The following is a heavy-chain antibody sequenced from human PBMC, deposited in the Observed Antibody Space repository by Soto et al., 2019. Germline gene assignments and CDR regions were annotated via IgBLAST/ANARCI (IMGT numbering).Heavy chain of an antibody. D-gene: IGHD2-2*01. Sequence: GGSLRLSCAASGFTFSSYAMSWVRQAPGKGLEWVSAISDSGGSTYYADSVKGRFTISRDNSKNTLYLQMNSLRAEDTAVYYCAKSLSKYCSSTSCYYFDYWGQGTLVTVSS. CDR3: AKSLSKYCSSTSCYYFDY. V-gene: IGHV3-23*01. J-gene: IGHJ4*02. CDR1: GFTFSSYA. CDR2: ISDSGGST.